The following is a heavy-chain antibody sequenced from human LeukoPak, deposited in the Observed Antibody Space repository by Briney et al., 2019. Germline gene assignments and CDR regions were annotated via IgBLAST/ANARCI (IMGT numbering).Heavy chain of an antibody. Sequence: GGSLRLSCAASGFTFSSYAMSWVRQAPGRGLEWGSGICGSGGCTYYADSVKGRFTISRDNSKNTVYLQMNSLTADDTAVYYCAKTTVGYSSGRYPGWPADYWGQGTLVTVSS. CDR3: AKTTVGYSSGRYPGWPADY. J-gene: IGHJ4*02. CDR1: GFTFSSYA. D-gene: IGHD6-19*01. CDR2: ICGSGGCT. V-gene: IGHV3-23*01.